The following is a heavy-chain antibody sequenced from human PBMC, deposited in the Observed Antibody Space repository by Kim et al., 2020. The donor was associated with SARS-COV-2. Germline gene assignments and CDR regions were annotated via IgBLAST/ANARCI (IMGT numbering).Heavy chain of an antibody. D-gene: IGHD3-10*01. CDR2: ISYDGSNK. Sequence: GGSLRLSCAASGFTFSSYGMHWVRQAPGKGLEWVAVISYDGSNKYYADSVKGRFTISRDNSKNTLYLQMNSLRAEDTAVYYCARDFRVLWFGESYTYGM. CDR1: GFTFSSYG. V-gene: IGHV3-33*05. J-gene: IGHJ6*01. CDR3: ARDFRVLWFGESYTYGM.